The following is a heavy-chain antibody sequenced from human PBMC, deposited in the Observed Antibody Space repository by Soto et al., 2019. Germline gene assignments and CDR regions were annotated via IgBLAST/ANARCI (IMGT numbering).Heavy chain of an antibody. CDR1: GGTFSSYA. J-gene: IGHJ6*02. Sequence: QVQLVQSGAEVKKPGSSVKVSCKASGGTFSSYAISWGRQAPGQGLEWMGGFIPIFGSADYAQKFQGRVKTSADETKTTAFMKKRILSSENTTVYSCASQSGESPEGQYYYGTDVWGQGTMVTVSS. D-gene: IGHD3-10*01. V-gene: IGHV1-69*12. CDR2: FIPIFGSA. CDR3: ASQSGESPEGQYYYGTDV.